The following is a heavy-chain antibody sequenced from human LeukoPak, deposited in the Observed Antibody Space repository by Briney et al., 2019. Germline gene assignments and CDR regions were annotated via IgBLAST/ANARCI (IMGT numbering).Heavy chain of an antibody. CDR1: GYTFTGYY. CDR2: INPNSGGT. V-gene: IGHV1-2*04. D-gene: IGHD3-3*01. J-gene: IGHJ4*02. CDR3: ARDPILIYDFWSGYPV. Sequence: GASVKVSCKASGYTFTGYYMHWVRQAPGQGLEWMGWINPNSGGTNYAQKFQGWVTMTRDTSISTAYMELSRLRFDDTAVYYCARDPILIYDFWSGYPVWGQGTLVTVSS.